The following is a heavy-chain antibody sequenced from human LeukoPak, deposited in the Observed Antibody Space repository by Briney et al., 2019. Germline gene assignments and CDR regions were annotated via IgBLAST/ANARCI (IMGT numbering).Heavy chain of an antibody. CDR1: GFTFSSYD. Sequence: GGSLRLSCAAGGFTFSSYDMHWVRQAAGKGLEWVAVISYDGSNKYYADSVKGRFTISRDNSKNTLYLQMNSLRAEDTAVYYCARGYYDSSGPGGYFDYWGQGTLVTVSS. D-gene: IGHD3-22*01. J-gene: IGHJ4*02. CDR2: ISYDGSNK. V-gene: IGHV3-30-3*01. CDR3: ARGYYDSSGPGGYFDY.